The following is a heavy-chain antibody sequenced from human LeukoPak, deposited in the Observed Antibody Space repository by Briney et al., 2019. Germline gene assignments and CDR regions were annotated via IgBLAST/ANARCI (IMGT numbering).Heavy chain of an antibody. CDR1: GFTCSSYS. Sequence: GGSLRLSCAASGFTCSSYSMNWVRQAPGKGLEWVSSISSSSSYIYYADSVKGRFTISRDNAKNSLYLQMNSLRAEDTAVYYCASAYMVRGVFDYWGQGTLVTVSS. D-gene: IGHD3-10*01. CDR2: ISSSSSYI. V-gene: IGHV3-21*01. J-gene: IGHJ4*02. CDR3: ASAYMVRGVFDY.